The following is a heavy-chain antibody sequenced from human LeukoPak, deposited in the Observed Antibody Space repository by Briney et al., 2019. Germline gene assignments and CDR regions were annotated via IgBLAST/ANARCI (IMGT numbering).Heavy chain of an antibody. J-gene: IGHJ1*01. V-gene: IGHV3-23*01. CDR1: GFAFGSEA. CDR2: ISPGGGTT. CDR3: AKDGRAGTGYFQH. D-gene: IGHD6-13*01. Sequence: PGGSLRLSCAVSGFAFGSEAMSWVRQSPARGLEWVASISPGGGTTYYADSVKGRFTISRDNSKNTLYLQMNSLRAEDTAVYYCAKDGRAGTGYFQHWGQGTLVTVSS.